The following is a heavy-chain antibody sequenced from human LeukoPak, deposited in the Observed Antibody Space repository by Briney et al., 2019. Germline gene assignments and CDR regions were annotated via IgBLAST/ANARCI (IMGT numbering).Heavy chain of an antibody. CDR3: ARGGSWEDYYYYYMDV. D-gene: IGHD1-26*01. CDR2: IIPILGIA. V-gene: IGHV1-69*02. Sequence: ASVKVSCKASGGTFSSYTISWVRLAPGQGLEWMGRIIPILGIANYAQKFQGRVTITADNSTSTAYMELSSLRSEDTAVYYCARGGSWEDYYYYYMDVWGKGTTVTVSS. CDR1: GGTFSSYT. J-gene: IGHJ6*03.